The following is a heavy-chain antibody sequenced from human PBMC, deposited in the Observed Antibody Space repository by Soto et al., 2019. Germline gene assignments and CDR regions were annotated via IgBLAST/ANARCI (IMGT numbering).Heavy chain of an antibody. CDR2: IYPGDSDT. J-gene: IGHJ4*02. CDR1: GYSFISSW. Sequence: PGESLKISCHASGYSFISSWSSWVRQMPGKGLEWMGIIYPGDSDTRYSPSFQGQVTISADKSTSTAYLQWSSLKASDTATYYCVRMMAACGTAFDYWSQGALVSVPQ. V-gene: IGHV5-51*01. D-gene: IGHD1-26*01. CDR3: VRMMAACGTAFDY.